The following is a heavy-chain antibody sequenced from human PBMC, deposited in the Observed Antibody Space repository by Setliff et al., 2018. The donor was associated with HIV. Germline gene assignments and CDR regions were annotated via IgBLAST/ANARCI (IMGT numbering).Heavy chain of an antibody. CDR1: GFTFSNAW. CDR2: LKSERDGGTT. D-gene: IGHD1-26*01. CDR3: TTLVGANPYHDAFDI. Sequence: GGSLRLSCAASGFTFSNAWMNWVRQAPGKGLEWVARLKSERDGGTTDYAAPVKGRFTISTDDSKNTLYLGMNSLKTEDTAMYYCTTLVGANPYHDAFDIRGHGTMVTVSS. V-gene: IGHV3-15*07. J-gene: IGHJ3*02.